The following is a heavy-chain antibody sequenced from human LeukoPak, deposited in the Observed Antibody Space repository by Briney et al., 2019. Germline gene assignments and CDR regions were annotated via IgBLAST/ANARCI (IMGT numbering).Heavy chain of an antibody. CDR2: ISSSGSTI. V-gene: IGHV3-11*01. Sequence: GGSLRLSCAASGFTFSDYYMSWIRQAPGKGLEWVSYISSSGSTIYYADSVKGRFTISRDNAKNSLYLQMNSLRAEDTAVYYCAGVGRSGWYGKAAFDIWGQGTMVTVSS. D-gene: IGHD6-19*01. J-gene: IGHJ3*02. CDR1: GFTFSDYY. CDR3: AGVGRSGWYGKAAFDI.